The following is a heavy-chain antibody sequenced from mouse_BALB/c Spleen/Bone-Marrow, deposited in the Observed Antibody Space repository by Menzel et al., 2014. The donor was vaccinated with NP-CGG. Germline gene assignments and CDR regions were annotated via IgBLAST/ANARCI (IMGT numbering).Heavy chain of an antibody. CDR1: GFNIKDTY. Sequence: EVQLQQSGAELVKPGASVKLSCTASGFNIKDTYMHWVKQRPEQGLEWIGRIDPANGNTQYDPKFQGKATITADTSSNTASLQLSSLTSEDTAVYYCARWESYAMDYWGQGTSVTVSS. V-gene: IGHV14-3*02. D-gene: IGHD4-1*01. J-gene: IGHJ4*01. CDR3: ARWESYAMDY. CDR2: IDPANGNT.